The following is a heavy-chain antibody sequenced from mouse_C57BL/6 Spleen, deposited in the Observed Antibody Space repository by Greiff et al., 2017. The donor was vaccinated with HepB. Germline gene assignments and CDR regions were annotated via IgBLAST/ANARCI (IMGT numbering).Heavy chain of an antibody. J-gene: IGHJ2*01. CDR2: IYPGSGSI. V-gene: IGHV1-55*01. Sequence: QVQLQQPGAELVKPGASVKMSCKASGYTFTSYWITWVKQRPGQGLEWIGDIYPGSGSINYNEKFKSKATLTVDTSSSIAYMQLSSLTSVDAAVYYCARGTPYGGGYFDYWGQGTTLTVSS. D-gene: IGHD1-1*02. CDR3: ARGTPYGGGYFDY. CDR1: GYTFTSYW.